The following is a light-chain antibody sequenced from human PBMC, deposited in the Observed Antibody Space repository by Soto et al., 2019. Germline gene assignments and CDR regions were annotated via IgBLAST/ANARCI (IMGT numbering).Light chain of an antibody. CDR1: SSDVGGYDY. Sequence: QSALTQPASVSGSPGQSITISCTGTSSDVGGYDYVSWYQLHPGKAPKLMVFEVSNRPSGVSYRFSCSKSGNTASLTISGLQAEDEADYFCSSYSISNAYLSGTGTKVTVL. CDR3: SSYSISNAYL. CDR2: EVS. J-gene: IGLJ1*01. V-gene: IGLV2-14*01.